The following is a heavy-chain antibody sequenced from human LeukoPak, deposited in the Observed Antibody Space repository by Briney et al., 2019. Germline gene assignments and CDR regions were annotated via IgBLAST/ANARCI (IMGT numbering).Heavy chain of an antibody. Sequence: GESLKISCKGSGYSFTNYWIGWVRQLPGKGLEWMGIIYPSDSDTTYSPSFQGQVTISADKSISTAYLQWSSLKASDTAMYYCARRELGILYYFDYWGQGTLVTVSS. CDR3: ARRELGILYYFDY. D-gene: IGHD7-27*01. J-gene: IGHJ4*02. CDR1: GYSFTNYW. CDR2: IYPSDSDT. V-gene: IGHV5-51*01.